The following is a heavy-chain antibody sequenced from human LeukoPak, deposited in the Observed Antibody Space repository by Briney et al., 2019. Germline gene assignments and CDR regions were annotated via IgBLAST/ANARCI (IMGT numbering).Heavy chain of an antibody. J-gene: IGHJ6*02. CDR1: GFTFSSYG. CDR2: IWYDGSNK. Sequence: GGSLRLSCAASGFTFSSYGFHWVRQAPGKGLEWVALIWYDGSNKYYADSVKGRFTISRDNSKNTLYLQINSLRAEDTAVYYCARSRGYRYGYFYYGMDVWGQGTTVTVSS. D-gene: IGHD5-18*01. V-gene: IGHV3-33*08. CDR3: ARSRGYRYGYFYYGMDV.